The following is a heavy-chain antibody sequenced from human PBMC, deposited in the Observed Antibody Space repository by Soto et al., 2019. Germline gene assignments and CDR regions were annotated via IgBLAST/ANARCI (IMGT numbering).Heavy chain of an antibody. CDR1: GFPFSDYY. CDR3: ARRRPTGYYNY. V-gene: IGHV3-11*05. J-gene: IGHJ4*02. CDR2: ISSSSSDT. Sequence: QVQLVESGGDLVKPGGSLRLSCAASGFPFSDYYMSWIRQAPGKGLEWVSSISSSSSDTYYAQSVKGRFTISRDNAKNSLHLQMNSLRAEDTAVYYCARRRPTGYYNYWGQGTLVTVSA. D-gene: IGHD3-9*01.